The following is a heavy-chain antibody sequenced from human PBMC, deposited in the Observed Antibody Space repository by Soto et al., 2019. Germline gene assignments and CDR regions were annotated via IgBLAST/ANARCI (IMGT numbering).Heavy chain of an antibody. Sequence: QVQLVESGGGVVQPGRSLRLSCAASGFTFSSYAMHWVRQAPGKGLEWVAVISYDGSNKYYADSVKGRFTISRDNSKNTLYLQMNSLRDEDTAVYYCARGPRYIVVVPMGWYFALWGRGTLVTVSS. CDR3: ARGPRYIVVVPMGWYFAL. V-gene: IGHV3-30-3*01. D-gene: IGHD2-21*01. J-gene: IGHJ2*01. CDR1: GFTFSSYA. CDR2: ISYDGSNK.